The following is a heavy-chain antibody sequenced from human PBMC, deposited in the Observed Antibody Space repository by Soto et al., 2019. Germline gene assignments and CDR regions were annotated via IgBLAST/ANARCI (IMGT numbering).Heavy chain of an antibody. CDR1: GGSVSSGNYY. J-gene: IGHJ5*02. Sequence: PSETLSLTCTVSGGSVSSGNYYWSWIRQPPGKGLDWIGDIYYTGSTSYNPSLKSRVTMSVDTSKNQFSLKLNSVTAADTAVYYCARMSVTMRNWFDPWGQGTLVTV. V-gene: IGHV4-61*01. CDR2: IYYTGST. D-gene: IGHD3-22*01. CDR3: ARMSVTMRNWFDP.